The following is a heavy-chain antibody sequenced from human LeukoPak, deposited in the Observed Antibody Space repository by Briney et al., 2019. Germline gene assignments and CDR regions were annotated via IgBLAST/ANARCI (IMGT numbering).Heavy chain of an antibody. CDR2: INSNSGGT. CDR3: SKQEAAYDILTGYHYYYYGMDV. D-gene: IGHD3-9*01. Sequence: GASVKVSCKASGYTFTGYYMHWVRQAPGQGLDLIGLINSNSGGTNYAQNFQGWVTMTRDTSISTAYMELSRLRSDDTAVYYFSKQEAAYDILTGYHYYYYGMDVWGKGTTVTVSS. V-gene: IGHV1-2*04. J-gene: IGHJ6*04. CDR1: GYTFTGYY.